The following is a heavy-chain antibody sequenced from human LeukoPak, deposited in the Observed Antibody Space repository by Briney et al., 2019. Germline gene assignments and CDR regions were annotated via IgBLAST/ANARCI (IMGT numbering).Heavy chain of an antibody. J-gene: IGHJ4*02. CDR2: IYYSVST. V-gene: IGHV4-39*01. Sequence: SETLSLTCTVSGGSISSSSYYWGWIRQPPGKGLEWIGSIYYSVSTYYNPSLKSRVTISVDTSKNQFSLKLSSVTAADTAVYYCARQEYSSSWGNDYWGQGTLVTVSS. CDR1: GGSISSSSYY. D-gene: IGHD6-13*01. CDR3: ARQEYSSSWGNDY.